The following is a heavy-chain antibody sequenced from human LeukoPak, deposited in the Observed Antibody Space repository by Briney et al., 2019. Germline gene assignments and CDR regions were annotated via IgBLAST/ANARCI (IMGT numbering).Heavy chain of an antibody. V-gene: IGHV4-39*01. Sequence: SETLSLTCTVSGASISSTTYYWGWIRQPPGKGLEWLGSIYYNGRALHNPSLKSRITISVDTSKNQFSLKVNSMTAADTAVYSCASHMIMGTTVVKSGYFDSWGQGALVTVSS. CDR1: GASISSTTYY. J-gene: IGHJ4*02. CDR3: ASHMIMGTTVVKSGYFDS. CDR2: IYYNGRA. D-gene: IGHD4-23*01.